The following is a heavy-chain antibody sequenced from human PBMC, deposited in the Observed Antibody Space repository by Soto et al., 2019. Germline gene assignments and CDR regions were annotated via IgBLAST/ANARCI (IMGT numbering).Heavy chain of an antibody. J-gene: IGHJ4*02. V-gene: IGHV4-30-4*01. CDR2: IYNSGNT. D-gene: IGHD1-26*01. CDR1: GDSISSGGDF. CDR3: ARGPSGDKIDY. Sequence: QVQLQESGPGLVEPSQTLSLTCTVSGDSISSGGDFWSWIRQPPGKGLEWIGHIYNSGNTYSNPSLRSRVTISLDMSKNPFSLQLSSVTAADTAVYYCARGPSGDKIDYWGQGILVTVSS.